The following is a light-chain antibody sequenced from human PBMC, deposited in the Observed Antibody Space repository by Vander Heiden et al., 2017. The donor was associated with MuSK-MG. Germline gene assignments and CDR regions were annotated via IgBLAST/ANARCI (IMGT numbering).Light chain of an antibody. Sequence: DVAMTQSPLSLPVTIRQPPSISCRSSQRLLYSDGNTYLNWFQQRPGQAPRRLIYKGSNRDPGVPDSFSGSGSGTDFTLKISRVEAADVGVHYCRHAKHCPQTFGEGTKVXTK. V-gene: IGKV2-30*01. CDR3: RHAKHCPQT. CDR1: QRLLYSDGNTY. CDR2: KGS. J-gene: IGKJ1*01.